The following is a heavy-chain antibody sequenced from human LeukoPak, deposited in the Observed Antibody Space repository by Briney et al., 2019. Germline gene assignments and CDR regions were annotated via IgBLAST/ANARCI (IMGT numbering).Heavy chain of an antibody. D-gene: IGHD3-22*01. V-gene: IGHV1-69*04. CDR3: ARDSTYYDSSGLPNFDY. CDR2: IIPILGIA. CDR1: GATFSSYA. Sequence: GASVKVSCKASGATFSSYAISWVRQAPGQGLEWMGRIIPILGIANYAQKFQGRVTITADKSTSTAYMELSSLRSEDTAVYYCARDSTYYDSSGLPNFDYWGQGTLVTVSS. J-gene: IGHJ4*02.